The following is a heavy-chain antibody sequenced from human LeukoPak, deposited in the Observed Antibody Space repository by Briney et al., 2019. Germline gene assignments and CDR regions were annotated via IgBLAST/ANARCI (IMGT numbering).Heavy chain of an antibody. CDR2: ISSSGSYI. D-gene: IGHD2-21*02. CDR3: ARDAEHIVVVTAILGHFDY. Sequence: GGSLRLSCAASAFTFSSYSMNWVRQAPGKGLEWVSSISSSGSYIYYADSVKGRFTISRDNAKNSLYLQMNSLRAEDTAVYYCARDAEHIVVVTAILGHFDYWGQGTLVTVSS. J-gene: IGHJ4*02. V-gene: IGHV3-21*01. CDR1: AFTFSSYS.